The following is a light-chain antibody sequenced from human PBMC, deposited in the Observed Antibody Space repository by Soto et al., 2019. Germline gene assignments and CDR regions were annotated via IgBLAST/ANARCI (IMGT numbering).Light chain of an antibody. CDR2: DAS. Sequence: EVVLTQSPATLSLSPGERATLSCRASQSVSIYVSWFQQKPGQAPRLLIYDASNRATGIPARFSGSGSGTDLTLTINSLEPEDFAVYYCQQRMTWPPITFGQGTRLEIK. CDR1: QSVSIY. J-gene: IGKJ5*01. CDR3: QQRMTWPPIT. V-gene: IGKV3-11*01.